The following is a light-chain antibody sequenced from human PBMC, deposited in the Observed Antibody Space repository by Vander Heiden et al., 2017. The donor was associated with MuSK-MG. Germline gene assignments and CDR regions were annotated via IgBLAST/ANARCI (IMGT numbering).Light chain of an antibody. CDR1: QSVLYSSNNKNY. Sequence: DIVMTQSPHSLAVSLGERATINRKSSQSVLYSSNNKNYLAWYQQKPGQPPKLLIYWASTRESGVPDRFSGSGSGTDFTLTISSLQAEDVAVYYCQQDDSTPRTFGQGTKLEIK. J-gene: IGKJ2*02. CDR3: QQDDSTPRT. V-gene: IGKV4-1*01. CDR2: WAS.